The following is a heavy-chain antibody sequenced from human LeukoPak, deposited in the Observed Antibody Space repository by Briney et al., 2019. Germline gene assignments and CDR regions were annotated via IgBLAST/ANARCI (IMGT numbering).Heavy chain of an antibody. Sequence: GGSLRLSCAASGFTFSSYGMHWVRQAPGKGLEWVAFIRYDGSNKYYADSVKGRVIISRDNSKNTLYLQMNSLRAEDTAVYYCARLLSYYYDSSGYYYFDYWGQGTLVTVSS. CDR2: IRYDGSNK. CDR3: ARLLSYYYDSSGYYYFDY. CDR1: GFTFSSYG. V-gene: IGHV3-30*02. J-gene: IGHJ4*02. D-gene: IGHD3-22*01.